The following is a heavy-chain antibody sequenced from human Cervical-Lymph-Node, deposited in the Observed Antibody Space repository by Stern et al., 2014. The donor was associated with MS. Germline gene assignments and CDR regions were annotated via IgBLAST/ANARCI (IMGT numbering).Heavy chain of an antibody. V-gene: IGHV2-5*02. CDR2: IYWDDDD. Sequence: QITLKESGPSLVRPTQTVTLTCTVSGFSLSADGVGVGWIRQAPGKALAWLALIYWDDDDRYSQSLKNRLAIRKDTSKNQVVLTMTDMDPEDTGTYYCAHSFGSVSGTYSGLDVWGQGTTVTVS. CDR1: GFSLSADGVG. D-gene: IGHD1-7*01. J-gene: IGHJ6*02. CDR3: AHSFGSVSGTYSGLDV.